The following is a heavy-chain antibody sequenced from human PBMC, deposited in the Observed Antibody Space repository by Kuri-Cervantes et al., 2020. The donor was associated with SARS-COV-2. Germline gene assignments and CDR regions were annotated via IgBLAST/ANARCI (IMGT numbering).Heavy chain of an antibody. CDR3: ARDLPGYCSGGSCGGQFGY. Sequence: GSLRLSCTVSGGSVRSGSYYWSWIRQPPGKGLEWLGCMYYTGSTNYNPSLKSRVTISVDTSKNQFSLKLSSVTAADTAVYYCARDLPGYCSGGSCGGQFGYWGQGTLVTVSS. J-gene: IGHJ4*02. V-gene: IGHV4-61*01. CDR2: MYYTGST. CDR1: GGSVRSGSYY. D-gene: IGHD2-15*01.